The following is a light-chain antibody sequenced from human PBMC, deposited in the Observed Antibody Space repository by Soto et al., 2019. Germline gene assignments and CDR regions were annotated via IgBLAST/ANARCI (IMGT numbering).Light chain of an antibody. V-gene: IGLV2-23*02. CDR2: EVN. CDR1: SSNVGSYKL. Sequence: QSVLTQPASVSGSPGQSITISCTGTSSNVGSYKLVSWYQQHPGKAPKLMIFEVNKRPSGVSNRSSGSKSGNTASLTISGLKVEDEADYYCCSSVGRPTYVFGTGTKVNVL. CDR3: CSSVGRPTYV. J-gene: IGLJ1*01.